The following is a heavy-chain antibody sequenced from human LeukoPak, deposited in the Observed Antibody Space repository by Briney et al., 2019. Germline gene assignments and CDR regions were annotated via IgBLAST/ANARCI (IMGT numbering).Heavy chain of an antibody. CDR3: ARDLTKDSSDL. CDR1: EFTFSSYW. V-gene: IGHV3-7*03. J-gene: IGHJ5*02. CDR2: INRDGSEK. Sequence: PGGSLRLSCVASEFTFSSYWMSWVRQAPGKGLEWVGNINRDGSEKYYVDSVKGRFTISRDNVKNSLYLQMNGLRAEDTAVYYCARDLTKDSSDLRGQGTLVTVSS. D-gene: IGHD3-22*01.